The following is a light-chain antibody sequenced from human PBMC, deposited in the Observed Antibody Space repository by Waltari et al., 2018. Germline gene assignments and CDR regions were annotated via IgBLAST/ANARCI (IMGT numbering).Light chain of an antibody. CDR1: SSDVGGYNF. J-gene: IGLJ2*01. CDR2: EIN. CDR3: CSYAGSYTFGV. Sequence: QSALTQPRSVSGSPGQSVTISCTGTSSDVGGYNFVSWYQQLPGKAPKLILYEINKRPSGVPDRFSGSKSGNTASLTISGLQAEDEADYYCCSYAGSYTFGVFGGGTKVTVL. V-gene: IGLV2-11*01.